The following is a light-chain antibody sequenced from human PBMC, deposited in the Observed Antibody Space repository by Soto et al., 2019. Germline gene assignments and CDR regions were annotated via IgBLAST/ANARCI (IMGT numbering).Light chain of an antibody. CDR3: QQYNSYWT. CDR1: QTISTW. Sequence: DIHMTQSPSTLSATVGDRVTITCRASQTISTWLAWYQQKPGRAPKLLIYKASSLESGVPSRFSGSGYGTEFALTISSLQPDDFATYYCQQYNSYWTFGQGTKVDSK. CDR2: KAS. V-gene: IGKV1-5*03. J-gene: IGKJ1*01.